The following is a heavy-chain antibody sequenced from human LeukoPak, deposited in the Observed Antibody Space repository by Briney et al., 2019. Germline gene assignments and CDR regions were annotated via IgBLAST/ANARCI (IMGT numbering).Heavy chain of an antibody. D-gene: IGHD2-2*01. V-gene: IGHV4-4*07. CDR3: ARGDIVVVPAPHYYMDV. Sequence: SETLSLTCTVSGGSISSYHWSWIRQPAGKGLEWIGRIYTSGGTNYNPSLKSRVTMSVDTSKNQFSLKLSSVTAADTAVYYCARGDIVVVPAPHYYMDVWGKGTTVTVSS. J-gene: IGHJ6*03. CDR2: IYTSGGT. CDR1: GGSISSYH.